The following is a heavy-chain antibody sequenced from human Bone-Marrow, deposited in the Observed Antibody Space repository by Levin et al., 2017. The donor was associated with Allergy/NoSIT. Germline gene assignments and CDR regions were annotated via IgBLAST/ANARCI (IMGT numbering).Heavy chain of an antibody. V-gene: IGHV3-23*01. CDR2: ITGSGDHT. D-gene: IGHD3-10*01. CDR1: GFTFSNYA. CDR3: AREGDANYGLPTDY. J-gene: IGHJ4*02. Sequence: ASVKVSCAASGFTFSNYAMAWVRQTPGKGLECVSSITGSGDHTYYPDSVTGRFTISRDNSKNTVYLQMNGLRAEDTAVYYCAREGDANYGLPTDYWGQGTLIAVSS.